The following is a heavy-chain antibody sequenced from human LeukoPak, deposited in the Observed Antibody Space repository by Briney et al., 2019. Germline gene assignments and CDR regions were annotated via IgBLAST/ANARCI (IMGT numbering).Heavy chain of an antibody. CDR2: IYYSEST. D-gene: IGHD1-26*01. CDR3: ARLIVGATALNWFDP. J-gene: IGHJ5*02. Sequence: KTSETLSLTCTVSGGSISSSSYYWGWIRQPPGKGLEWIGTIYYSESTYYNPSLKSPVTISIDTSKNQFSLKLSSVTAADTAVYYCARLIVGATALNWFDPWGQGTLVTVSS. V-gene: IGHV4-39*07. CDR1: GGSISSSSYY.